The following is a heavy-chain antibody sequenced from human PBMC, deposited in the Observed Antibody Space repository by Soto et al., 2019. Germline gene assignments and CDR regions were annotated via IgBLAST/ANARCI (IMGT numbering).Heavy chain of an antibody. J-gene: IGHJ4*02. D-gene: IGHD4-17*01. CDR1: GYTFTSYG. CDR2: ISAYIGNA. Sequence: GASVKVSCKASGYTFTSYGISWVRQAPGQGLEWMGWISAYIGNANYAQKFQGRVTITADKSTSTAYMELSSLRSEDTAVYYCARAGDYGLTYFDYWGQGTLVTVSS. V-gene: IGHV1-18*01. CDR3: ARAGDYGLTYFDY.